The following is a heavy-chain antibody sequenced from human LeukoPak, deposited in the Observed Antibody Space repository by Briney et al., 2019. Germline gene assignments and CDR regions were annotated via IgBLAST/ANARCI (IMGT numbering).Heavy chain of an antibody. J-gene: IGHJ3*01. Sequence: KPSETLSLTCTVSGGSLRSSNYYWGWIRQPPGKGLEWIGSIYYSGSTYYNPSLKSRVTISVDTSKNQFSLKLSSVTVADTAVYYCARVGVYYVFWSGRDAFDVWGQGTMVTVSS. CDR2: IYYSGST. CDR1: GGSLRSSNYY. CDR3: ARVGVYYVFWSGRDAFDV. D-gene: IGHD3-3*01. V-gene: IGHV4-39*07.